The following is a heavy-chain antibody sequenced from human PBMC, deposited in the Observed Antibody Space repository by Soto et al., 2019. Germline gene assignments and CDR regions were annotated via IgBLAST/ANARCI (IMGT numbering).Heavy chain of an antibody. CDR2: ISSSSSYI. CDR1: GFTFSSYT. Sequence: PGGSLRLSCAASGFTFSSYTMHWVRQAPGRGLEWVSCISSSSSYIYYADSVKGRFTISRDNAKDSLYLQMSSLRAEDTAVYYCARVAGVAGIDVWGQGTTVTVS. CDR3: ARVAGVAGIDV. D-gene: IGHD3-10*01. J-gene: IGHJ6*02. V-gene: IGHV3-21*01.